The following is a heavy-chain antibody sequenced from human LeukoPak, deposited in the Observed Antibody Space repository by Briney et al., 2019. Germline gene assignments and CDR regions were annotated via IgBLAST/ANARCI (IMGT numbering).Heavy chain of an antibody. CDR1: GFTFSSYW. CDR3: ARDLSGYSGYDDY. D-gene: IGHD5-12*01. CDR2: IKQDGSEK. V-gene: IGHV3-7*01. Sequence: GGSLRLSCAASGFTFSSYWMSWIRQAPGKGLEWVANIKQDGSEKYYVDSVKGRFTISRDNAKNSLYLQMNSLRAEDTAVYYCARDLSGYSGYDDYWGQGTLVTVPS. J-gene: IGHJ4*02.